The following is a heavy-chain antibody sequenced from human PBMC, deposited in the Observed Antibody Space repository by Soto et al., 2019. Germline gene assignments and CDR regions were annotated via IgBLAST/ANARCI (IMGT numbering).Heavy chain of an antibody. V-gene: IGHV3-30*18. D-gene: IGHD5-18*01. CDR3: AKLLGPPFTAPLYYGMDV. CDR1: GFSFITSG. J-gene: IGHJ6*02. CDR2: ISYDGSDR. Sequence: QVQLVESGGGVVQPGRSLRLSCAASGFSFITSGMHWVRQAPGKGLEWVAGISYDGSDRQFADSVKGRFTISRDNSKNTLFLQMNSLRAEDTAVYFCAKLLGPPFTAPLYYGMDVWDQGTTVTVSS.